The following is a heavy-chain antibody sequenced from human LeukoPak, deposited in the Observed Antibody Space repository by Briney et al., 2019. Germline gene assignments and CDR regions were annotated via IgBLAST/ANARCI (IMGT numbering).Heavy chain of an antibody. CDR2: ISAYNGNT. CDR3: ARLTPGRFDY. J-gene: IGHJ4*02. CDR1: XFTXXX. Sequence: XFTXXXXSWVRQAPGQGLEWMGWISAYNGNTNYAQKLQGRVTMTTDTSTSTAYMELRSLRSDDTAVYYCARLTPGRFDYWGQGTLVTVSS. D-gene: IGHD4-23*01. V-gene: IGHV1-18*01.